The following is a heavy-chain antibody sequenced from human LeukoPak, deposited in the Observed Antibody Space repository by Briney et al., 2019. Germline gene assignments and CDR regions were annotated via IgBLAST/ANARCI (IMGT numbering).Heavy chain of an antibody. Sequence: KTSETLSLTCAVYGGSFRGYYWSWIRQPPGKGLEWIGEINHSGSTNYNPSLKSRVTISVDTSKNQFSLKLSSVTAADTAVYYCARGISSSWYYGYWGQGTLVTVSS. CDR3: ARGISSSWYYGY. CDR2: INHSGST. J-gene: IGHJ4*02. D-gene: IGHD6-13*01. CDR1: GGSFRGYY. V-gene: IGHV4-34*01.